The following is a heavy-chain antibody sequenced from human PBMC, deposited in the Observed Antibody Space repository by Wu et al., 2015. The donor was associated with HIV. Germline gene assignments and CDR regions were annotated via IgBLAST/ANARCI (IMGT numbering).Heavy chain of an antibody. D-gene: IGHD2-21*01. CDR2: INPRGAV. CDR3: VRGKSVVVDADIAMGPDCFNWDFEH. CDR1: GYEFMESL. J-gene: IGHJ4*02. Sequence: QVRLVQSGPQIKTPGASVTISCGTSGYEFMESLINWVRQDIGKGPEWMGWINPRGAVLIMVADFKEKYTMTRDVSSGTAYLTLRGLTSDDTAKYYCVRGKSVVVDADIAMGPDCFNWDFEHWGQGTVVIVSS. V-gene: IGHV1-2*02.